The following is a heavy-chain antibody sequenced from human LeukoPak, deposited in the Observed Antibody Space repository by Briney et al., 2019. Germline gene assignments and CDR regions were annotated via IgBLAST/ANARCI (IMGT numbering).Heavy chain of an antibody. CDR1: GDSVSSNSPA. CDR2: TYYRSKWYN. Sequence: SQTLSLTCAISGDSVSSNSPAWNWIRQSPSRGLEWLGRTYYRSKWYNDYAVSVKGRITINPDTSKNQFSLHLNSVTPEDTTVYYCARDWLGYYYDCWGQGAVVTVSS. J-gene: IGHJ4*02. D-gene: IGHD6-19*01. V-gene: IGHV6-1*01. CDR3: ARDWLGYYYDC.